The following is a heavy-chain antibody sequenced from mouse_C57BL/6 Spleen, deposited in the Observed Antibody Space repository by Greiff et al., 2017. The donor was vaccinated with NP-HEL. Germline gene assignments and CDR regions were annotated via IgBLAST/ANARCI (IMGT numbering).Heavy chain of an antibody. CDR1: GFSLTSYG. J-gene: IGHJ4*01. V-gene: IGHV2-2*01. Sequence: QVQLQQSGPGLVQPSQCLSITCTVSGFSLTSYGVHWVRQSPGKGLEWLGVIWSGGSTDYNAAFISRLSISKDNSKSQVFFKMNSLQADDTAIYYWARKWLLRDYYAMDYWGQGTSVTVSS. CDR2: IWSGGST. D-gene: IGHD2-3*01. CDR3: ARKWLLRDYYAMDY.